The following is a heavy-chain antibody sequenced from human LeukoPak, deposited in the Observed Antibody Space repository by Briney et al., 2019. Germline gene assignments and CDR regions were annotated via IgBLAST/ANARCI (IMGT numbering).Heavy chain of an antibody. CDR3: ARGLRIDSSSPIYYFDY. CDR1: GGSISSYY. J-gene: IGHJ4*02. V-gene: IGHV4-34*01. Sequence: SETLSLTCTVSGGSISSYYWSWIRQPPGKGLEWIGEINHSGSTNYNPSLKSRVTISVDTSKNQFSLKLSSVTAADTAVYYCARGLRIDSSSPIYYFDYWGQGTLVTVSS. D-gene: IGHD6-13*01. CDR2: INHSGST.